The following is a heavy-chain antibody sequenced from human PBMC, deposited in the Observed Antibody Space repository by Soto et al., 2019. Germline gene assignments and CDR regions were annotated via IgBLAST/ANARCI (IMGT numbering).Heavy chain of an antibody. CDR1: GFTFSSYG. J-gene: IGHJ4*02. CDR3: ARDVWQQRVGTGGYFDY. CDR2: IWYDGSSK. D-gene: IGHD6-13*01. V-gene: IGHV3-33*01. Sequence: QVQLVESGGGVVQPGTSLRLSCAASGFTFSSYGMHWVRQAPGKGLEWVAVIWYDGSSKYYADPVKGRFTISRDNSKNTLYLQMNRLIVEDTAVYYCARDVWQQRVGTGGYFDYWGQGTLVTVSS.